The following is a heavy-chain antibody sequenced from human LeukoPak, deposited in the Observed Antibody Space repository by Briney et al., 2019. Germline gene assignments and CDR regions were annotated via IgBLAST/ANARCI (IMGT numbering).Heavy chain of an antibody. V-gene: IGHV4-59*02. CDR2: IFYSGST. D-gene: IGHD4-17*01. CDR3: ARRTAYYGDYGVDY. Sequence: PSETLSLTCTVSGGSVSGSYWSWIRQPPGKGLEWIGYIFYSGSTNYSPSLKSRVSISVDTSKNQFSLNLTSVTAVDTAVYYCARRTAYYGDYGVDYWGQGTLVTVSS. CDR1: GGSVSGSY. J-gene: IGHJ4*02.